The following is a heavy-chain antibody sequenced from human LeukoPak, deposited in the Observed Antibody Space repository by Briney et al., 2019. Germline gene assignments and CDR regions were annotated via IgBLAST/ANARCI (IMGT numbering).Heavy chain of an antibody. Sequence: LRLSCAASGFTFSDYYMSWIRQHPGKGLEWIGYIYYSGSTYYNPSLKSRVTISVDTSKNQFSLKLSSVTAADTAVYYCARQSSTSPRFDPWGQGTLVTVSS. CDR2: IYYSGST. CDR1: GFTFSDYY. CDR3: ARQSSTSPRFDP. J-gene: IGHJ5*02. V-gene: IGHV4-31*02. D-gene: IGHD2-2*01.